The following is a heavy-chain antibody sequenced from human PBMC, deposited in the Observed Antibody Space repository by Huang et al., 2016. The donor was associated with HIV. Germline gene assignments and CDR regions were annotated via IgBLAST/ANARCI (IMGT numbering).Heavy chain of an antibody. CDR1: GVSMSSHY. Sequence: QVQLQESGPGLLKPSETLSLTCAVSGVSMSSHYLSWIRQPPGKGLEWIANINHRGSTNYSPSLKSRVTMSIDTSKKQLALTLGSVTPADTAVYYCAREDVQRLIQGGEYFHHWGQGTLVTVFS. J-gene: IGHJ1*01. CDR2: INHRGST. V-gene: IGHV4-59*11. D-gene: IGHD6-25*01. CDR3: AREDVQRLIQGGEYFHH.